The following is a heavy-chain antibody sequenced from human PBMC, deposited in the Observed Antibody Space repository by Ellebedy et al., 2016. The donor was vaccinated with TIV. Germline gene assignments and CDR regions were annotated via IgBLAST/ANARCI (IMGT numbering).Heavy chain of an antibody. D-gene: IGHD6-13*01. CDR3: AKEKKGSKWTTFDY. CDR1: GSTFSDHY. V-gene: IGHV3-7*03. Sequence: GESLKISCAASGSTFSDHYMDWVRQAPGKGLEWVANIKQDGSEKYYADSVKGRFTISRDNIENSLYLQMNSLRTEDTALYYCAKEKKGSKWTTFDYWGQGTLVTVSS. J-gene: IGHJ4*02. CDR2: IKQDGSEK.